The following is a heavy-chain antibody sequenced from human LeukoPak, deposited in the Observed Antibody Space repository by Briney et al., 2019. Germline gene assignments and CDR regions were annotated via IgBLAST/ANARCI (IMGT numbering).Heavy chain of an antibody. D-gene: IGHD3-10*01. CDR2: IHYPEST. J-gene: IGHJ4*02. CDR3: ARGRGRKVGSRWHPDTHHDY. CDR1: GFSISNGFF. Sequence: SETLSLTCAVSGFSISNGFFWGWIRRPPGKGLEWIGTIHYPESTYYNPSLNSRLTISLDASKNHFSLKLSSVTAADTAQYYCARGRGRKVGSRWHPDTHHDYWGQGILVTVSS. V-gene: IGHV4-38-2*01.